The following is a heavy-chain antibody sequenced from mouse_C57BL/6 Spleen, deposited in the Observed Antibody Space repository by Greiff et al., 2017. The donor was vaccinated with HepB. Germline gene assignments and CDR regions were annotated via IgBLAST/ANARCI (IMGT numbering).Heavy chain of an antibody. V-gene: IGHV1-80*01. D-gene: IGHD1-1*01. CDR3: ARGNYGSSRMFAY. CDR1: GYAFSSYW. J-gene: IGHJ3*01. CDR2: IYPGDGDT. Sequence: QVQLKESGAELVKPGASVKISCKASGYAFSSYWMNWVKQRPGKGLEWIGQIYPGDGDTNYNGKFKGKATLTADKSSSTAYMQLSSLTSEDSAVYFCARGNYGSSRMFAYWGQGTLVTVSA.